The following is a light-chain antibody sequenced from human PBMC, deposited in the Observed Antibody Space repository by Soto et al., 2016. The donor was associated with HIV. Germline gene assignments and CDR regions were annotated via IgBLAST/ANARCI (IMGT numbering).Light chain of an antibody. Sequence: SYEVTQPPSLSVSPGQTARITCFGDNLGNKFTSWYQQRPGQSPVLVIYQDTKRPSRIPERFSGSLSGNTATLTISGTQPLDEADYYCQTWDSGTVLFGGGTKLTVL. CDR3: QTWDSGTVL. CDR1: NLGNKF. V-gene: IGLV3-1*01. CDR2: QDT. J-gene: IGLJ3*02.